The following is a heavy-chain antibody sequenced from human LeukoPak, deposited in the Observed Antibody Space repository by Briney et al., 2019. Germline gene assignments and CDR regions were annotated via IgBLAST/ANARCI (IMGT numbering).Heavy chain of an antibody. J-gene: IGHJ6*02. CDR2: ISAYNGHT. D-gene: IGHD6-13*01. CDR3: ARLAAAGSYYYYGMDA. CDR1: GYTFTSYG. V-gene: IGHV1-18*01. Sequence: ASVKVSCKASGYTFTSYGISWVRQAPGQGLEWMGWISAYNGHTTYVEKVQDRVSMTTDTSTSTAYMELRSLRSDDTAVYHCARLAAAGSYYYYGMDAWGQGTTVTVSS.